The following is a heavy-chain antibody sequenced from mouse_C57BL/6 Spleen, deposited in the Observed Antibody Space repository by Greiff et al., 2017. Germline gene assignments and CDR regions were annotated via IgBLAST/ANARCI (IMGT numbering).Heavy chain of an antibody. J-gene: IGHJ2*01. D-gene: IGHD1-1*01. V-gene: IGHV5-9-1*02. CDR1: GFTFSSYA. Sequence: EVHLVESGEGLVKPGGSLKLSCAASGFTFSSYAMSWVRQTPEKRLEWVAYISSGGDYIYYADTVKGRFTISRDNARNTLYLQMSSLKSEDTAMYYCTRAHYGSSFDYWGQGTTLTVSA. CDR3: TRAHYGSSFDY. CDR2: ISSGGDYI.